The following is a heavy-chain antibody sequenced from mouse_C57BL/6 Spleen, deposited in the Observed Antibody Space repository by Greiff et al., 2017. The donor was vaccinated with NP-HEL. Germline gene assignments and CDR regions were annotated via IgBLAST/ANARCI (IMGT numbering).Heavy chain of an antibody. CDR1: GYTFTSYG. CDR2: IYPRSGNT. Sequence: VQLQQSGAELARPGASVKLSCKASGYTFTSYGISWVKQRTGQGLEWIGEIYPRSGNTYYNEKFKGKATLTADKSSSTAYMELRSLTSEDSAVYFCARLDYGYSTYAMDYWGQGTSVTVSS. V-gene: IGHV1-81*01. J-gene: IGHJ4*01. D-gene: IGHD2-2*01. CDR3: ARLDYGYSTYAMDY.